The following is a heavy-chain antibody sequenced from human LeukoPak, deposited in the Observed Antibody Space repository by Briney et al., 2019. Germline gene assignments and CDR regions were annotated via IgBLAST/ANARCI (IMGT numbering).Heavy chain of an antibody. D-gene: IGHD6-13*01. Sequence: GGSLRLSCAASGFTFRRHGMHWVRRAPGEGLEWVAVISYDGSNKNYADSVKGRFTISRDNSKNTLYLQMNSLRAEDTAVYYCAKDRSSSWSFDYWGQGTLVTVSS. CDR1: GFTFRRHG. J-gene: IGHJ4*02. CDR3: AKDRSSSWSFDY. V-gene: IGHV3-30*18. CDR2: ISYDGSNK.